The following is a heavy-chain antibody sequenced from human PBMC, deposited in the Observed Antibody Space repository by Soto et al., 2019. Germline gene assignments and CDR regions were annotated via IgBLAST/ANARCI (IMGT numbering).Heavy chain of an antibody. J-gene: IGHJ5*02. CDR1: GFSFRNYA. V-gene: IGHV3-30-3*01. D-gene: IGHD1-26*01. CDR2: ISFDGSSQ. Sequence: QVRLVESGGGVAQPGRSLRLSCAGSGFSFRNYAIHWVRQAPGKGLEWVTVISFDGSSQDYADSVKGRFTISRDNSKNTAYLQLNSLREEDTSVYYCARVRTAGGSYLGYNLFDPWGQGTLVIVSS. CDR3: ARVRTAGGSYLGYNLFDP.